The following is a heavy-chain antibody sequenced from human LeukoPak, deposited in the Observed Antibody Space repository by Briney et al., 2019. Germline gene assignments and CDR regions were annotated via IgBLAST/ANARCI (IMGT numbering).Heavy chain of an antibody. CDR1: GGSISSHY. D-gene: IGHD2-2*01. J-gene: IGHJ4*02. CDR2: IYYSGST. Sequence: TSETLSLTCTVSGGSISSHYCSWIRQPPGKGLEWIGYIYYSGSTNYNPSLKSRVTISVDTSKNQFSLKLSSVTAADTAVYYCARGIVVVPADLNFDYWGQGTLVTVSS. CDR3: ARGIVVVPADLNFDY. V-gene: IGHV4-59*11.